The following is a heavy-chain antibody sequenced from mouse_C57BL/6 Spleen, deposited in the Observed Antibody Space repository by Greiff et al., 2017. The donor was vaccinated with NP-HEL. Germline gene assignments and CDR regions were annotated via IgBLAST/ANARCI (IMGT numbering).Heavy chain of an antibody. CDR1: GYAFSSSW. CDR3: ARSDYDYFDY. J-gene: IGHJ2*01. D-gene: IGHD2-4*01. CDR2: IYPGDGDT. Sequence: XQLQQSGPELVKPGASVKISCKASGYAFSSSWMNWVKQRPGKGLEWIGRIYPGDGDTNYNGKFKGKATLTADKSSSTAYMQLSSLTSEDSAVYFCARSDYDYFDYWGQGTTLTVSS. V-gene: IGHV1-82*01.